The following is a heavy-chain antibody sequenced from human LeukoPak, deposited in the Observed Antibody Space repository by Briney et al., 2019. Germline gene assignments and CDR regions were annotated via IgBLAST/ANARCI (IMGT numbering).Heavy chain of an antibody. J-gene: IGHJ6*02. Sequence: ASVKVSCKASGYTFTSYYMHWVRQAPGQGLEWMGIINPSGGSTSYAQKFQGRVTMTRDTSTSTVYMELSSLRSEDTAVYYCARSKGQGCSGGSCDRYYYGMDVWGQGTTVAVSS. D-gene: IGHD2-15*01. CDR2: INPSGGST. CDR3: ARSKGQGCSGGSCDRYYYGMDV. CDR1: GYTFTSYY. V-gene: IGHV1-46*01.